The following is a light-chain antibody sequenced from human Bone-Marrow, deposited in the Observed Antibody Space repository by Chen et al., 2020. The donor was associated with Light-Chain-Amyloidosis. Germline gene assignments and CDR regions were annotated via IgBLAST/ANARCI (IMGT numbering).Light chain of an antibody. CDR2: RDT. V-gene: IGLV3-25*03. CDR1: DLPTKY. J-gene: IGLJ2*01. CDR3: QSADSSGTYEVI. Sequence: SYELTHPPSVTLPPGQAARITCSGDDLPTKYAYWYQQKPGQAPVLVIHRDTERPSGISERFSGSSSGTTATLTISGVQAEDEADYHCQSADSSGTYEVIFGGGTKLTVL.